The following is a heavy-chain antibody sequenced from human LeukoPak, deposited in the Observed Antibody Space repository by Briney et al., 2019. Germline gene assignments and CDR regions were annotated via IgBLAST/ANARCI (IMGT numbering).Heavy chain of an antibody. CDR1: GGSISNYY. CDR2: VYSSGNT. Sequence: PSEALSLTCTVSGGSISNYYWTWIRQPPEKGLEWIGYVYSSGNTNYNPSLNSRVTISLDTSKNQFHLMLRSLTAADTAVYYCARRYTASPGERFDYWGQGTLVTVSS. J-gene: IGHJ4*02. V-gene: IGHV4-59*08. CDR3: ARRYTASPGERFDY. D-gene: IGHD2-2*02.